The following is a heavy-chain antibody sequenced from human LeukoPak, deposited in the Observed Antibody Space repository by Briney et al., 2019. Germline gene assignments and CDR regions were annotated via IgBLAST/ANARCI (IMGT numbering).Heavy chain of an antibody. CDR2: IYYSGST. Sequence: SETLSLTCTVSGGSISSSSYYWGWIRQPPGKGLESIGSIYYSGSTYYNPSLKSRITISVDTSKNQFSLKLSSVTAADTAVYYCASWVVIAEIDYWGQGTLVTVSS. J-gene: IGHJ4*02. CDR3: ASWVVIAEIDY. CDR1: GGSISSSSYY. D-gene: IGHD2-21*01. V-gene: IGHV4-39*01.